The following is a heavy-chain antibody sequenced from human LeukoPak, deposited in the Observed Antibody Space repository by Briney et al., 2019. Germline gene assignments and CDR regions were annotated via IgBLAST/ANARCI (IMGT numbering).Heavy chain of an antibody. CDR1: GFTFSSYG. CDR3: ARGSSFLTTYYYGMDV. J-gene: IGHJ6*02. V-gene: IGHV3-33*01. CDR2: IWYDGSNK. Sequence: PGGSLRLSCAASGFTFSSYGMHWVRQAPGKGLEWVAVIWYDGSNKYYADSVKGRFTISRYNSKNTLYLQMNSLRAEDTTVYYCARGSSFLTTYYYGMDVWGQGTTVTVPS. D-gene: IGHD3-9*01.